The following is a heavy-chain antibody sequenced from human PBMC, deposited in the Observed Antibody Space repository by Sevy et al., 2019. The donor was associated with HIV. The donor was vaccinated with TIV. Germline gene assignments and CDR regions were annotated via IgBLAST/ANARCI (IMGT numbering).Heavy chain of an antibody. CDR2: ISTSTSTTTI. CDR3: AGAAGWFDA. V-gene: IGHV3-11*01. J-gene: IGHJ5*02. CDR1: GFTFNDYN. Sequence: GGSLRLSCAASGFTFNDYNLSWIRQAPGKGLGWVSYISTSTSTTTIYYADSVKGRFTFSRDNAKNSIYLQMNSLRVDDTAVYYCAGAAGWFDAWGQGTLVTVSS.